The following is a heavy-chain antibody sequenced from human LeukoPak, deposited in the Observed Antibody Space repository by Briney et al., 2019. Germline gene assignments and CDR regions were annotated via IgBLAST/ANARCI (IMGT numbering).Heavy chain of an antibody. V-gene: IGHV3-7*01. Sequence: PGGSLRLSCAASGFTFSDYYMSWIRQAPGKGLEWVANIKQDGSEKYYVDSVKGRFTISRDNAKNSLYLQMNSLRAEDTAVYYCTIFDYWGQGTLVTVSS. CDR1: GFTFSDYY. CDR2: IKQDGSEK. J-gene: IGHJ4*02. CDR3: TIFDY.